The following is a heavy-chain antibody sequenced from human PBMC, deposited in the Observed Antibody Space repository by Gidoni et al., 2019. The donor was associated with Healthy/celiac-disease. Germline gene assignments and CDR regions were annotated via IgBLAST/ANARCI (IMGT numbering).Heavy chain of an antibody. Sequence: EVQLVESGGGLVQPGGSLRLSCAASGFTFSSYAMSWVRQAPGKGLEWVSAISGSGGSTYYADSVKGRFTISRDNSKNTLYLQMNSLRAEDTAVYYCAKDPGYSYGFPYYYYGMDVWGQGTTVTVSS. CDR2: ISGSGGST. CDR1: GFTFSSYA. V-gene: IGHV3-23*04. D-gene: IGHD5-18*01. J-gene: IGHJ6*02. CDR3: AKDPGYSYGFPYYYYGMDV.